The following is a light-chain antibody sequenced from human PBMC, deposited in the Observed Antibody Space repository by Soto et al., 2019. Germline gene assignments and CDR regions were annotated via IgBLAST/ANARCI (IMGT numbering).Light chain of an antibody. J-gene: IGKJ1*01. CDR1: QSVSSSY. CDR3: QQYGSSPGT. V-gene: IGKV3-20*01. CDR2: GAS. Sequence: EIVLPQSPGTLSLSPVERATLSCRASQSVSSSYLAWYQQKPGQAPRLLIYGASSRATGIPDRFSGSGSGTDFTLTISRLEPEDFAVYYCQQYGSSPGTFGQGTKVDI.